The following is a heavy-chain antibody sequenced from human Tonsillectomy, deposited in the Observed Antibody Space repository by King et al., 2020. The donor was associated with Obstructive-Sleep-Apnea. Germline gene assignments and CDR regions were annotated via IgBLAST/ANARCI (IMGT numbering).Heavy chain of an antibody. V-gene: IGHV4-59*08. J-gene: IGHJ4*02. CDR2: IYYSGST. D-gene: IGHD6-13*01. CDR3: ARRYSSSWFFDY. CDR1: GGSISSYY. Sequence: QLQESGPGLVKPSETLSLTCTVSGGSISSYYWSWIRQPPGKGLEWIGYIYYSGSTNYNPSLKSRVTMSVDTSKNQFSLKLSSVTAADTAVYYCARRYSSSWFFDYWGQGTLVTVSS.